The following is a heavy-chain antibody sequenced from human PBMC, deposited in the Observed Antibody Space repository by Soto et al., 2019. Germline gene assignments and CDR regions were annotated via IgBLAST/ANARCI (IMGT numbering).Heavy chain of an antibody. D-gene: IGHD2-2*01. Sequence: QVQLQESGPGLVKPSETLSLTCTVSGGSISSYYWSWIRQPPGKGLEWIGYIYYRGSTNYNPSLKRRVTISVDTSKNQFSLKLSSVTAADTAVYYCARDRRGYCSSTSCTDYYYYGMDVWGQGTTVTVSS. V-gene: IGHV4-59*01. CDR3: ARDRRGYCSSTSCTDYYYYGMDV. J-gene: IGHJ6*02. CDR2: IYYRGST. CDR1: GGSISSYY.